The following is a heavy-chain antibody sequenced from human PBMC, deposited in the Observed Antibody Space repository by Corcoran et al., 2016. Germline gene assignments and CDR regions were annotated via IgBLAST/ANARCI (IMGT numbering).Heavy chain of an antibody. V-gene: IGHV1-18*01. Sequence: QVQLVQSGAEVKKPGASVKVSCKASGYTFTSYGISWVRQTPGQGLEWMGWISAYNGNTNYAQKLQGRVTMTTDTSTSTASMELRSLRYDDTAVYSCARDNSRKTTTDCSDPWGHGTLVTVSS. D-gene: IGHD6-13*01. CDR3: ARDNSRKTTTDCSDP. J-gene: IGHJ5*02. CDR2: ISAYNGNT. CDR1: GYTFTSYG.